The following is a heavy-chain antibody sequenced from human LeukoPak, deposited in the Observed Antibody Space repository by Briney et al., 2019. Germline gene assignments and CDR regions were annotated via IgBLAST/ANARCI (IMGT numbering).Heavy chain of an antibody. CDR2: INAGNGNT. CDR3: ARGSGSSGWYYFDY. J-gene: IGHJ4*02. Sequence: ASVKVSCKTSGYTFTSYGMHWVRQAPGQRLEWMGWINAGNGNTKYSQKFQGRVTITRDTSASTAYMELSSLRSEDTAVYYCARGSGSSGWYYFDYWGQGTLVTVSS. V-gene: IGHV1-3*01. CDR1: GYTFTSYG. D-gene: IGHD6-19*01.